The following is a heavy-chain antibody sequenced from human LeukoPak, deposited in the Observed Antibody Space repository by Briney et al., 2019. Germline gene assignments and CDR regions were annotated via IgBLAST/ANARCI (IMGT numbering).Heavy chain of an antibody. J-gene: IGHJ4*02. CDR2: IYYSGST. CDR1: GGSISSYY. Sequence: SETLSLTCTVSGGSISSYYWSWIRQPPGKGLEWIGYIYYSGSTYYNPSLKSRVTISVDTSKNQFSLKLSSVTAADTAVYYCASLPYYDILTGYHDYWGQGTLVTVSS. V-gene: IGHV4-30-4*01. CDR3: ASLPYYDILTGYHDY. D-gene: IGHD3-9*01.